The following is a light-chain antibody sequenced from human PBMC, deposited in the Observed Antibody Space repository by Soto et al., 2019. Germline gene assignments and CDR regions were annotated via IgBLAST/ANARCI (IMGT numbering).Light chain of an antibody. CDR3: QQYGSSPLYS. J-gene: IGKJ2*01. V-gene: IGKV3-20*01. CDR2: GAS. Sequence: EIVLSQSPATLSLSPGERATLSCRASQSVDSAYLAWYHQRPGQAPRLLIYGASNRATGIPNRFGGSGSGTDFNLTISRLEPEDSAVYYCQQYGSSPLYSFGQGTKLEIK. CDR1: QSVDSAY.